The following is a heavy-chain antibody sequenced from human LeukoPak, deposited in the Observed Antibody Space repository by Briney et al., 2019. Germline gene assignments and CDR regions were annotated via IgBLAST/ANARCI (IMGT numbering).Heavy chain of an antibody. D-gene: IGHD3-22*01. CDR3: ARDSAGYYYDTSGPIYYFDY. V-gene: IGHV1-2*02. CDR1: GYTFTGYY. Sequence: AASVKVSCKASGYTFTGYYMHWVRQAPGQGLGWMGWINPNSGGTNYAQNFQGRVTMTRDTSISTAYMELSRLRSDDTAVYYCARDSAGYYYDTSGPIYYFDYWGQGTLVTVSS. J-gene: IGHJ4*02. CDR2: INPNSGGT.